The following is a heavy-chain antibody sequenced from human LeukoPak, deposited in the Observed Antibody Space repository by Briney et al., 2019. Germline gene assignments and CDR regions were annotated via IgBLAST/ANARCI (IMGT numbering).Heavy chain of an antibody. Sequence: ASVKVSCKASGYTFTNYYIHWMRQAPGQGLEWVGIINLNAATTRYAQKFQGRVTMTRDTSTSTVYMELSSLRSEDTAVYYCARGTTYCSSTSCPLSYWGQGTLVTVSS. CDR2: INLNAATT. D-gene: IGHD2-2*01. CDR3: ARGTTYCSSTSCPLSY. V-gene: IGHV1-46*01. CDR1: GYTFTNYY. J-gene: IGHJ4*02.